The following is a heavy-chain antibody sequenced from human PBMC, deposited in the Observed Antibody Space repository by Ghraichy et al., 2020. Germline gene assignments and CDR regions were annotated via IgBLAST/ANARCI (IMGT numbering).Heavy chain of an antibody. CDR1: GYTFTSYG. V-gene: IGHV1-18*04. Sequence: ASVKVSCKASGYTFTSYGISWVRQAPGQGLEWMGWISAYNGNTNYAQKLQGRVTMTTDTSTSTAYMELRSLRSDDTAVYYCARGFPHIENWNYLKSKSQDFDIWGQGTMVTVSS. CDR2: ISAYNGNT. J-gene: IGHJ3*02. CDR3: ARGFPHIENWNYLKSKSQDFDI. D-gene: IGHD1-7*01.